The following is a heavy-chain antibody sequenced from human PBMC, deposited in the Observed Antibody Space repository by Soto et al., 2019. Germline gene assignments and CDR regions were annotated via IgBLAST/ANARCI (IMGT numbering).Heavy chain of an antibody. D-gene: IGHD3-10*01. CDR1: GFTFSSYA. CDR2: ISYDGSNK. Sequence: GGSLRLSCAASGFTFSSYAMHWVRQAPGKGLEWVAVISYDGSNKYYADSVKGRFTISRDNSKNTLYLQMNSLRAEDTAVYYCARPLRGGVTIYGMDVWGQGTTVTVSS. V-gene: IGHV3-30-3*01. CDR3: ARPLRGGVTIYGMDV. J-gene: IGHJ6*02.